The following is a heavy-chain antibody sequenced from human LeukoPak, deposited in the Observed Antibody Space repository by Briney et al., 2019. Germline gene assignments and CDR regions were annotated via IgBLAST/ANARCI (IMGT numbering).Heavy chain of an antibody. CDR2: ISSSSSYI. CDR3: ARDWDYDSSGCFDY. D-gene: IGHD3-22*01. CDR1: GFTFSSYS. V-gene: IGHV3-21*01. Sequence: GGSLRLSCAASGFTFSSYSMDWVRQAPGKGLEWVSSISSSSSYIYYADSVKGRFTISRDNAKNSLYLQMNSLRAEDTAVYYCARDWDYDSSGCFDYWGQGTLVTVSS. J-gene: IGHJ4*02.